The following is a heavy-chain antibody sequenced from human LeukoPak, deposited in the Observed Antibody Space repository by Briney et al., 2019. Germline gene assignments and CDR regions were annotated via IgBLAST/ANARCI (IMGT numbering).Heavy chain of an antibody. D-gene: IGHD3-22*01. Sequence: GESLKISCKVSGYSFTSYWIGWVRQMPGKGLEWMGIIYPGDSDTRYSPSFQGQVTISADKSISTAYLQWSSLKASDTAMYYCARGTGDSSGYYLRPFDYWGQGTLVTVSS. V-gene: IGHV5-51*01. CDR3: ARGTGDSSGYYLRPFDY. CDR2: IYPGDSDT. J-gene: IGHJ4*02. CDR1: GYSFTSYW.